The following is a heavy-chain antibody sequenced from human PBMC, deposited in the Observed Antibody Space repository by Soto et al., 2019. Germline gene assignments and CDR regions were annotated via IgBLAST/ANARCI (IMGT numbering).Heavy chain of an antibody. CDR1: GFTFSSYT. J-gene: IGHJ4*02. Sequence: EVQLLESGGGLVQPGGSLRLSCAASGFTFSSYTMSWVRQAPGKGLEWVSTISSSYSTYYADSVKGRFTISRDNSKNTLCLQMNGLRAEDTAIYYCAKWDYWGQGTLVTVSS. V-gene: IGHV3-23*01. CDR2: ISSSYST. CDR3: AKWDY.